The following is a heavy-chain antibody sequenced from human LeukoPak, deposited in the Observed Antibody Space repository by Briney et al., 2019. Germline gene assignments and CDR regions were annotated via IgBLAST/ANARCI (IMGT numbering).Heavy chain of an antibody. CDR1: GFTFSNYW. CDR2: INERATII. D-gene: IGHD3-16*01. J-gene: IGHJ4*02. V-gene: IGHV3-74*01. CDR3: VRDLILVWTPGDDFDH. Sequence: PGGSLRLSCAASGFTFSNYWMHWVCHAPGKGLEWVSRINERATIISYADSVKGRFTISRENARNTLYLQMNSLTAEDTAVYYCVRDLILVWTPGDDFDHWGQGTLVTVSS.